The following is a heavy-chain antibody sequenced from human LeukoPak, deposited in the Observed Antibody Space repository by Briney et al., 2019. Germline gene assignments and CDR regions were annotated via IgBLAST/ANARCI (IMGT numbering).Heavy chain of an antibody. V-gene: IGHV5-51*01. J-gene: IGHJ6*02. Sequence: GESLKISCQGSGYSFTSYWIGWVRQMPGKGLEWMGIIYPGDSDTRYSPSFQGQVTISADRSISTAYLQWSSLKASDTAMYYCARWYSSSWYRMDVWGQGTTVTVSS. CDR3: ARWYSSSWYRMDV. CDR2: IYPGDSDT. CDR1: GYSFTSYW. D-gene: IGHD6-13*01.